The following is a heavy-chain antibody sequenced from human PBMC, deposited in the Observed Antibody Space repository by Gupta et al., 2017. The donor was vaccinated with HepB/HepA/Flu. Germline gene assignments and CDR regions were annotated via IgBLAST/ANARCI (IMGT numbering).Heavy chain of an antibody. CDR3: AITHYEVGSGDYNEMVV. Sequence: QLQLQESGPGLVKPSETLSLTCTVSGGSISSSSYYWGWIRQPPGKGLEGSGSIYYSGSTYYKTNRKRRFTICVETSKKHGSPKWTPVTAAEKDVEECAITHYEVGSGDYNEMVVGCKGTTVTVYS. J-gene: IGHJ6*03. CDR1: GGSISSSSYY. CDR2: IYYSGST. V-gene: IGHV4-39*01. D-gene: IGHD3-3*01.